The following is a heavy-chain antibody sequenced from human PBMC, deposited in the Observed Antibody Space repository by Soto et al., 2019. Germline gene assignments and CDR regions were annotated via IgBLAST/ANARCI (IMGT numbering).Heavy chain of an antibody. CDR1: GYTFTSYG. CDR2: ISAYNGNT. V-gene: IGHV1-18*01. D-gene: IGHD3-22*01. J-gene: IGHJ5*02. CDR3: ASYNSSGYYYLDP. Sequence: ASLKVSCKASGYTFTSYGISWVRQAPGQGLEWMGWISAYNGNTNYAQKLQGRVTMTTDTSTSTAYMELRSLRSDDTAVYYCASYNSSGYYYLDPWGQGTLVTVSS.